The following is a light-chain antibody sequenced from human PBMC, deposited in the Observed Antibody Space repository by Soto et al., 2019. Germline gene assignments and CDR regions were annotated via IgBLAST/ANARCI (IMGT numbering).Light chain of an antibody. Sequence: EIVLTQSPATLSLSPGERATFSCRASQSVRSYLAWYQQKPGQAPRLLIYDASNRATGIPARFSGSGSGTDFGLTISSLEPEDFAVYYCQQRSNWPLTFGGGTKVEIK. V-gene: IGKV3-11*01. CDR1: QSVRSY. CDR3: QQRSNWPLT. J-gene: IGKJ4*01. CDR2: DAS.